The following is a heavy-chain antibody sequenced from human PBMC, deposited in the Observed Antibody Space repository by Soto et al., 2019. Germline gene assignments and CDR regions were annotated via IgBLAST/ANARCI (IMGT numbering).Heavy chain of an antibody. V-gene: IGHV4-31*03. CDR3: AGLRAFYCYIDV. D-gene: IGHD3-10*01. CDR2: IFYSGSV. J-gene: IGHJ6*03. Sequence: SETLSLTCTVSGGSISSGGSYWSWIRQRPGKGLEWIGDIFYSGSVYYTPSLKSRVMISVDTSNNQFSLNLHSMTAADTAVYYCAGLRAFYCYIDVWGKGTPVTVSS. CDR1: GGSISSGGSY.